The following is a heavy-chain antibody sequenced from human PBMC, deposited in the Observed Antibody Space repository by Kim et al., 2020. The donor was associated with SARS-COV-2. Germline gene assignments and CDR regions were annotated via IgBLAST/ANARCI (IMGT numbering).Heavy chain of an antibody. CDR1: GFTFSSYA. CDR3: ARDSATGCSSTSCFNRYFDY. J-gene: IGHJ4*02. Sequence: GGSLRLSCAASGFTFSSYAMHWVRQAPGKGLEWVAVISYDGSNKYYADSVKGRFTISRDNSKNTLYLQMNSLRAEDTAVYYCARDSATGCSSTSCFNRYFDYWGQGTLVTVSS. D-gene: IGHD2-2*01. CDR2: ISYDGSNK. V-gene: IGHV3-30-3*01.